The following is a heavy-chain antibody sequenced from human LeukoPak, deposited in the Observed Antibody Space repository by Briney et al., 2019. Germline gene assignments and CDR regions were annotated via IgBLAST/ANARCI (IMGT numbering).Heavy chain of an antibody. J-gene: IGHJ4*02. CDR3: AREDSRRGSRGYFDY. CDR2: ISGYNGNT. Sequence: GASVKVSCKASGYSFTSFGISWVRQAPGQGLGWMGWISGYNGNTNYAEKLQGRVTMTTDTSTSTAYMELRSLRSDDTAVYYCAREDSRRGSRGYFDYWGQGTLVTVSS. V-gene: IGHV1-18*01. CDR1: GYSFTSFG. D-gene: IGHD6-13*01.